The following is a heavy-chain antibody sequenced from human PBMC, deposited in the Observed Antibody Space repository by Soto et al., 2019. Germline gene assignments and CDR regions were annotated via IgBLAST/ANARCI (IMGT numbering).Heavy chain of an antibody. CDR1: GFALSMYS. Sequence: DVQLEESGGGLVQPGESLRLSSEVYGFALSMYSMTWIRQAPGKGLEWVAKIPQEGSDGHYVDSVKGRFTISRDNAKNSVYLQMNSLRAEDTAVYYCARDQLILPAHDFFYGSDVWGQGAKVTVSS. D-gene: IGHD2-21*02. CDR3: ARDQLILPAHDFFYGSDV. CDR2: IPQEGSDG. V-gene: IGHV3-7*03. J-gene: IGHJ6*02.